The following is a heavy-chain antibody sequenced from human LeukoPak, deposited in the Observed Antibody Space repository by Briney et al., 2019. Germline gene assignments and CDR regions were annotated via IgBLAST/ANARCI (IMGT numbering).Heavy chain of an antibody. CDR2: IYYSGST. V-gene: IGHV4-59*08. CDR3: ASAYYDILTGYYPYYY. CDR1: GGSISSYY. D-gene: IGHD3-9*01. Sequence: SETLSLTCAVSGGSISSYYWSWIRQPPGKGLEWIGYIYYSGSTNYNPSLKSRVTISVDTSKNQFSLKLSSVTAADTAVYYCASAYYDILTGYYPYYYWGQGTLVTVSS. J-gene: IGHJ4*02.